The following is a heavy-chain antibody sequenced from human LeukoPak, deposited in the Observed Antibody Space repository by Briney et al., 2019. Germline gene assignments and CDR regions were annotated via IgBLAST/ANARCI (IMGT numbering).Heavy chain of an antibody. V-gene: IGHV1-3*01. CDR2: INAGNGNT. D-gene: IGHD3-10*01. Sequence: ASVKVSCKASGYTFTSYAMRWVRQAPGQRLEWMGWINAGNGNTKYSQKFQGRVTITRDTSASTAYMELSSLRSEDTAVYYCAKGVILWFGEPDNWFDPWGQGTLVTVSS. CDR3: AKGVILWFGEPDNWFDP. J-gene: IGHJ5*02. CDR1: GYTFTSYA.